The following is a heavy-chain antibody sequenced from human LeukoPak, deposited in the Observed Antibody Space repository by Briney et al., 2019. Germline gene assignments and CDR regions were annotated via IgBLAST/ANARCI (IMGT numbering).Heavy chain of an antibody. D-gene: IGHD2-2*01. V-gene: IGHV3-20*04. CDR3: ARESCSSNSCGMDV. CDR2: INWNGGST. J-gene: IGHJ6*02. Sequence: GGSLRLSCAASGFTFDDYGMSWVRQAPGKGLEWVSGINWNGGSTGYGDSVKGRFTISRDNAKKFLYLQMKSLRAEDTALYYCARESCSSNSCGMDVWGQGTTVTVSS. CDR1: GFTFDDYG.